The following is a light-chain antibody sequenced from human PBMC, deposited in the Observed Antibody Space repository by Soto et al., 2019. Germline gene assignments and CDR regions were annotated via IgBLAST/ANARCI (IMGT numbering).Light chain of an antibody. J-gene: IGKJ1*01. V-gene: IGKV3-20*01. CDR2: GAF. CDR3: KLYGDSRWT. Sequence: EVVLTQSPGTLSLSPGDGATLSCRASQTGNTNYLIWYQHRPGQAPSLLIYGAFSRAPGIPDRFRGSGSGTDFTLTISRLEPEDFAVYYCKLYGDSRWTFGQGTK. CDR1: QTGNTNY.